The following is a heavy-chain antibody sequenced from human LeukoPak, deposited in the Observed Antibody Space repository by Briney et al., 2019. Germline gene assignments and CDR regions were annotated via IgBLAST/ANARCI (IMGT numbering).Heavy chain of an antibody. Sequence: PSETLSLTCTVSGGSVSSYYWSWIRQPPGKGLEWIGYIYYTGSTNYNPSLKSRATMSVVASQNQFSLKLSSVTAADTAVYYCARGGSIYLYYNFDYWGQGTLVTVSS. J-gene: IGHJ4*02. D-gene: IGHD2-8*01. CDR1: GGSVSSYY. V-gene: IGHV4-59*02. CDR3: ARGGSIYLYYNFDY. CDR2: IYYTGST.